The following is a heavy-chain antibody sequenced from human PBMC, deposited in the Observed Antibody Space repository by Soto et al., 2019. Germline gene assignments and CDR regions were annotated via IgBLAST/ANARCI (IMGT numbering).Heavy chain of an antibody. CDR1: GFNVRSYW. Sequence: SLRLSCAVSGFNVRSYWMSWVRQVPGKGREWVASIKEDGSEIYYLQSVRGRFAISRDSAGNALQLAMNYLSAEDTATYFCARDIGFDYVNWGQGTLVTVSS. V-gene: IGHV3-7*01. CDR2: IKEDGSEI. D-gene: IGHD3-16*01. CDR3: ARDIGFDYVN. J-gene: IGHJ4*02.